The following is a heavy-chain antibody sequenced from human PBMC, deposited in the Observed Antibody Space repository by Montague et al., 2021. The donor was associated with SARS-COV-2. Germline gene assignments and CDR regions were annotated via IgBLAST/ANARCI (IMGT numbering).Heavy chain of an antibody. D-gene: IGHD3-22*01. CDR1: GDSFTYFY. CDR2: IYYTGVT. Sequence: SETLSLTCSVSGDSFTYFYWRWIRQPPGKGLEWIGYIYYTGVTSYTPSLRRRVAISVDASKEQFSLRLSSVTAADTAMYFCVRGGSGYSFDSWGQGIQVTVSS. J-gene: IGHJ4*02. CDR3: VRGGSGYSFDS. V-gene: IGHV4-59*13.